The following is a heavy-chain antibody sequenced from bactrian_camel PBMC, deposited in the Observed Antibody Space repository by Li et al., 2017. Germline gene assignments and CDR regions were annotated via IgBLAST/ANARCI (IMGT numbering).Heavy chain of an antibody. J-gene: IGHJ4*01. CDR1: GYTKC. Sequence: HVQLVESGGGSVQPGGPLRLHCATSGYTKCMAWFRQAPGKEREGVATMTTPQAATYIADSVKGRFAISSENANNTVFLQMNSLKPEDTAVYYCAATTGGAVCGDPLSVSTYRHWGQGTQV. CDR3: AATTGGAVCGDPLSVSTYRH. CDR2: MTTPQAAT. V-gene: IGHV3S60*01. D-gene: IGHD5*01.